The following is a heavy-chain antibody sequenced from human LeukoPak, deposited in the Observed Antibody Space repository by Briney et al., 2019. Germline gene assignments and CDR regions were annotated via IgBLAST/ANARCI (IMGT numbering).Heavy chain of an antibody. CDR1: GGSISSSSYY. D-gene: IGHD2-2*01. CDR3: ARERVVPAALLDY. Sequence: SETLSLTCTVSGGSISSSSYYWGWIRQPPGKGLEWIGYIYYSGSTNYNPSLKSRVTISVDTSKNQFSLKLSSVTAADTAVYYCARERVVPAALLDYWGQGTLVTVSS. V-gene: IGHV4-61*05. J-gene: IGHJ4*02. CDR2: IYYSGST.